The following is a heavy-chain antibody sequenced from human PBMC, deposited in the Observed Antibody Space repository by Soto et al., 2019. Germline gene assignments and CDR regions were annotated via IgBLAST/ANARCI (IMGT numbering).Heavy chain of an antibody. CDR3: ARGVYSNYAKYNWFDP. Sequence: SETLSLTCTVSGGSMSSYYWSWIRQPPGKGLEWIGYIYYSGSTNYNPSLKSRVTISVDTSKNQFSLKLSSVTAADTAVYYCARGVYSNYAKYNWFDPWGQGTLVTVSS. J-gene: IGHJ5*02. V-gene: IGHV4-59*01. CDR1: GGSMSSYY. D-gene: IGHD4-4*01. CDR2: IYYSGST.